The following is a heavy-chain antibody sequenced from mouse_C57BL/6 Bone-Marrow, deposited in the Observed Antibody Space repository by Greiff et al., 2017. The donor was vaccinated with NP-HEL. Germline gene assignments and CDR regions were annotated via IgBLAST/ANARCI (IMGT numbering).Heavy chain of an antibody. D-gene: IGHD2-1*01. J-gene: IGHJ3*01. CDR3: AVYYGNRGGFAY. CDR1: AYTFTDYY. V-gene: IGHV1-84*01. CDR2: IYPGSGNT. Sequence: VQRVESGPELVKPGASVKISCKASAYTFTDYYINWVKQRPGQGLEWIGWIYPGSGNTKYNEKFKGKATLTVDTSSSTAYMQLSSLTSEDSAVYFCAVYYGNRGGFAYWGQGTLVTVSA.